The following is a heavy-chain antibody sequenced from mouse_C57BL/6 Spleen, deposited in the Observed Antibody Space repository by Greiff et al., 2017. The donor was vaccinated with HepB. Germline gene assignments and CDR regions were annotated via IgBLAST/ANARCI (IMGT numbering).Heavy chain of an antibody. Sequence: VKLQQPGAELVKPGASVKMSCKASGYTFTSYWITWVKQRPGQGLEWIGDIYPGSGSTNYNEKFKSKATLTVDTSSSTAYMQLSSLTSEDSAVYYCARFPLYDAMDYWGQGTSVTVSS. CDR3: ARFPLYDAMDY. D-gene: IGHD2-3*01. CDR1: GYTFTSYW. J-gene: IGHJ4*01. CDR2: IYPGSGST. V-gene: IGHV1-55*01.